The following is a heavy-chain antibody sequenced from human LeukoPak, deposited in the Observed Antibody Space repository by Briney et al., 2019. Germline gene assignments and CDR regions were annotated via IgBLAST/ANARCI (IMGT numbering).Heavy chain of an antibody. Sequence: GGSLRLSCAASGFTFDDYAMNWVRQAPGKGLEWVSGINWNGGSTYYRDSVKGRFTISRDNAKNSLYLQMNSLRAEDTALYYCARVKGSGYRNSINFWGQGTLVTVSS. V-gene: IGHV3-20*04. CDR1: GFTFDDYA. CDR3: ARVKGSGYRNSINF. CDR2: INWNGGST. D-gene: IGHD3-3*01. J-gene: IGHJ4*02.